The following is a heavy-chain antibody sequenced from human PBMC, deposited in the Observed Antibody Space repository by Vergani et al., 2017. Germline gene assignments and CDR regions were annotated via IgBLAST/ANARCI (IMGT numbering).Heavy chain of an antibody. V-gene: IGHV7-4-1*02. J-gene: IGHJ4*02. CDR2: SNTNTGNP. CDR1: VYTFTDYS. Sequence: QVQLAHSGSELEKPGASVKVSCKTSVYTFTDYSMNWVRQAPGQGLEWMGWSNTNTGNPTLAQGFTGRFVLSSDASVTTAYLQINSLKAEDTAVYYCARGEDCSTTRCDEPEVLGDWGQGTLVTVSS. CDR3: ARGEDCSTTRCDEPEVLGD. D-gene: IGHD2-2*01.